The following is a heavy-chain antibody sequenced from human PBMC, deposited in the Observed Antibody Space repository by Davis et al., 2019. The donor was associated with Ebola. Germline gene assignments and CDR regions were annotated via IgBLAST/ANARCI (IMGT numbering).Heavy chain of an antibody. CDR3: AREGAHYDSSGYYSFPDY. J-gene: IGHJ4*02. Sequence: GGSLRLSCAASGFTFSSYSMNWVRQAPGKGLEWVSSISISSGYIYYANSVKGRFTISRDNAKNSLYLQMNSLRAEDTAVYYCAREGAHYDSSGYYSFPDYWGQGTLVTVSA. CDR1: GFTFSSYS. D-gene: IGHD3-22*01. V-gene: IGHV3-21*01. CDR2: ISISSGYI.